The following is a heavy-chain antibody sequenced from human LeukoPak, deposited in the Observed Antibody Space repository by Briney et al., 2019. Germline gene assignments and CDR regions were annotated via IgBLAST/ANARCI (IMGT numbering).Heavy chain of an antibody. J-gene: IGHJ4*02. CDR2: ISAYNGNT. CDR3: ARVKPYYYDSSGYYYPFDY. Sequence: GASVKVSCKASGYTFTSYGISWVRQAPGQGLEWMGWISAYNGNTNYAQKLQGRVTMTTDTSTSTAYMELRSLRSDDTAVYYCARVKPYYYDSSGYYYPFDYWGQGTLVTVSS. CDR1: GYTFTSYG. D-gene: IGHD3-22*01. V-gene: IGHV1-18*01.